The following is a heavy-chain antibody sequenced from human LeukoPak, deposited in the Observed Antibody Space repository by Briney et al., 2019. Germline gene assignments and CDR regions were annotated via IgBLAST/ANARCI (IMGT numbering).Heavy chain of an antibody. D-gene: IGHD3-10*01. CDR2: INHSGST. CDR1: GGSFSGYY. Sequence: PSETLSLTCAVYGGSFSGYYWSWIRQPPGKGLEWIGEINHSGSTNYNPSLKSRVTISVDTSKNQFSLKLSSVTAADTAVYYCATELTPSGYFDYWGQGTLVTVSS. V-gene: IGHV4-34*01. J-gene: IGHJ4*02. CDR3: ATELTPSGYFDY.